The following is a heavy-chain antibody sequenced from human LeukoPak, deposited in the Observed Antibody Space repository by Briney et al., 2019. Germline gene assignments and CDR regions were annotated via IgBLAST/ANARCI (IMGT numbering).Heavy chain of an antibody. Sequence: SETLSLTCTVSGGSMSSFCWSWIRQFPGKGLDWIGYIYPSGNTNYNTSLKSRLTISADLSKNQFSLRLTSVTAADTAVYYCARRSSGHPSFFDYWGQGTLVTVSS. CDR2: IYPSGNT. V-gene: IGHV4-59*08. CDR3: ARRSSGHPSFFDY. D-gene: IGHD3-22*01. CDR1: GGSMSSFC. J-gene: IGHJ4*02.